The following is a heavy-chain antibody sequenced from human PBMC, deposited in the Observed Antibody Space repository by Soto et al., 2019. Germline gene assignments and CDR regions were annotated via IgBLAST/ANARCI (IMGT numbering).Heavy chain of an antibody. D-gene: IGHD6-13*01. V-gene: IGHV1-3*01. CDR3: AREQERSSSWYPYYYYGMDV. J-gene: IGHJ6*02. CDR2: INAGNGNT. Sequence: GASVKVSCKASGYTFTSYAMHWVRQAPGQRLEWMGWINAGNGNTKYSQKFQGRVTITRDTSASTAYMELSSLRSEDTAVYYCAREQERSSSWYPYYYYGMDVWGQGTTVTVSS. CDR1: GYTFTSYA.